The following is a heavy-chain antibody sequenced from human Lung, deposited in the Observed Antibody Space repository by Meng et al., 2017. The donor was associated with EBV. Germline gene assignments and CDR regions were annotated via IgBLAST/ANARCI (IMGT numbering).Heavy chain of an antibody. CDR3: ARVEVGITSGDY. J-gene: IGHJ4*02. V-gene: IGHV1-18*01. D-gene: IGHD1-26*01. CDR1: GYTFTNYG. Sequence: QGHMVQSGSDLKKPGASVKFSCKASGYTFTNYGITWVRQAPGQGLEWMGWISAYNGDTNYAQTLQGRVTMTTDTSTSTAYMELRSLRSDDTAVYYCARVEVGITSGDYWGQGTLVTVSS. CDR2: ISAYNGDT.